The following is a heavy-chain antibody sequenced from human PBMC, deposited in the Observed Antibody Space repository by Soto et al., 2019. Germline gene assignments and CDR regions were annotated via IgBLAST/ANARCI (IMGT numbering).Heavy chain of an antibody. Sequence: SETLSLTCAVSGDSITTNYWSWVRQSGGKELEWIGRIHASRGANYNPSLKSRLTMSIDTSNNQFSLNLTSVTDADTAVYFCARNAYGWWNSYWGQGIVVTVSS. CDR3: ARNAYGWWNSY. V-gene: IGHV4-59*10. J-gene: IGHJ4*02. CDR2: IHASRGA. CDR1: GDSITTNY. D-gene: IGHD6-19*01.